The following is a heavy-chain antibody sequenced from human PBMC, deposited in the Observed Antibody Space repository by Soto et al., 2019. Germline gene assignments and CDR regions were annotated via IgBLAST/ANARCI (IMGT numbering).Heavy chain of an antibody. CDR2: TNGNLGTG. CDR1: GGTFSSYP. J-gene: IGHJ2*01. D-gene: IGHD2-8*02. V-gene: IGHV1-69*06. Sequence: QVQLVQSGAEVKRPGSSVKVSCKASGGTFSSYPISWVRQAPGQGLEWMGGTNGNLGTGNYAQKFRGRLTITTDISTTTAYMELGSLTSEDTAVYYCARGSASKSGHLWYFDLWGRGTLVTVSS. CDR3: ARGSASKSGHLWYFDL.